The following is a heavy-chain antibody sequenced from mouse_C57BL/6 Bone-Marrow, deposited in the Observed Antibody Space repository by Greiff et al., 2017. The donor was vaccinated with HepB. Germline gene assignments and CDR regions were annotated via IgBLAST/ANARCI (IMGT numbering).Heavy chain of an antibody. V-gene: IGHV1-72*01. CDR3: ARFLYDYDEGWYFDV. J-gene: IGHJ1*03. Sequence: QVQLQQPGAELVKPGASVKLSCKASGYTFTSYWMPWVKQRPGRGLEWTGRIDPNSGGTKYNEKFKSKATLTVDKPARTAYMQLSSRTSEDSAVYYCARFLYDYDEGWYFDVWGTGTTVTVSS. CDR1: GYTFTSYW. CDR2: IDPNSGGT. D-gene: IGHD2-4*01.